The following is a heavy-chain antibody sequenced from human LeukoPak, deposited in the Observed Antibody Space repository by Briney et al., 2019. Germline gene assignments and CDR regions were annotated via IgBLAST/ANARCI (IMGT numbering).Heavy chain of an antibody. Sequence: SETLSLTCAVYGGSFSGYYWSWIRQPPGKGLEWIGSIYYSGSTYYNPSLKSRVTISVDTSKNQFSLKLSSVTAADTAVYYCARVADDSSGYYHPWGQGTLVTVSS. D-gene: IGHD3-22*01. V-gene: IGHV4-34*01. CDR2: IYYSGST. CDR1: GGSFSGYY. J-gene: IGHJ5*02. CDR3: ARVADDSSGYYHP.